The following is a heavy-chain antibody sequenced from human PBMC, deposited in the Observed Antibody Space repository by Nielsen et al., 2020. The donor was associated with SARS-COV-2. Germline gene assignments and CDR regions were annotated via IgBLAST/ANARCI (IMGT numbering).Heavy chain of an antibody. Sequence: RQAPGKGLEWIGYIYYSGSTYSSPSPKSRVTMSVDTSKNRFSLNLSSVTAADTAVYFCAGERKTSGVAEVERPSCYYYYGMDVWGQGTTVTVSS. V-gene: IGHV4-31*02. D-gene: IGHD6-13*01. CDR2: IYYSGST. J-gene: IGHJ6*02. CDR3: AGERKTSGVAEVERPSCYYYYGMDV.